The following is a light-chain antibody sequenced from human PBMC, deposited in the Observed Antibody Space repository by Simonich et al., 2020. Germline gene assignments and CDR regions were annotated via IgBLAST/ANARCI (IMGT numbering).Light chain of an antibody. J-gene: IGLJ2*01. Sequence: QSALTQPASVSGSPGQSITISCTGTRRDVGGYNYVSLYQQHPGQAPKLMIYDVSKRPSGVSNRFSGSKSGNTASLTISGLQAEDEAEDYCSSYTSSSTSVFGGGTKLTVL. CDR1: RRDVGGYNY. V-gene: IGLV2-14*01. CDR3: SSYTSSSTSV. CDR2: DVS.